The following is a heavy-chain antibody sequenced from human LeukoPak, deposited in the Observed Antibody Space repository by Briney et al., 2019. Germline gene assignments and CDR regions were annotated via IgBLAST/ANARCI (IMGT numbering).Heavy chain of an antibody. J-gene: IGHJ3*02. Sequence: ASVKVSCKASGYTFTNYGFSWVRQAPGQGLEWMGWISAYNGCTDYAQKFQFRVTMTTDTSTSTAYMELRSLRSDDTAVYYCARALRYFDWLSTAGAFDIWGQGTMVTVSS. CDR1: GYTFTNYG. V-gene: IGHV1-18*01. D-gene: IGHD3-9*01. CDR3: ARALRYFDWLSTAGAFDI. CDR2: ISAYNGCT.